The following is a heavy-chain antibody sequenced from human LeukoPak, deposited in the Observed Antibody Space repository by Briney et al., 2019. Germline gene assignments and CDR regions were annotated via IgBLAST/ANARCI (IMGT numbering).Heavy chain of an antibody. Sequence: PGGSLRLSCAASGFTFSTYGMHWVRQAPGKGLEWVAYIHYDGGNEYNGDSVKGRFTISRDNSKNTLYLQMNSLRPEDTAVYYCARGLPSSTRTYNWFDPWAPQTVVTVSS. D-gene: IGHD2-2*01. CDR2: IHYDGGNE. J-gene: IGHJ5*02. CDR3: ARGLPSSTRTYNWFDP. V-gene: IGHV3-30*02. CDR1: GFTFSTYG.